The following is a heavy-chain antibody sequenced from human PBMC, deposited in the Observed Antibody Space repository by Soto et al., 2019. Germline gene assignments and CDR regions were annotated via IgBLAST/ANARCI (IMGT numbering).Heavy chain of an antibody. CDR1: GDSIRGGGHY. CDR3: ARDTGLAPTVWGY. V-gene: IGHV4-31*01. J-gene: IGHJ4*03. D-gene: IGHD7-27*01. Sequence: QVQLQESGPGLVKPSQTLSLTCSVSGDSIRGGGHYWNWIRQLPGKGLEWICYVYHSGSTHYNPSLRGLLTIAIDTSKNHFSLRLISVTAADTALYYCARDTGLAPTVWGYWGHGTQVTVSS. CDR2: VYHSGST.